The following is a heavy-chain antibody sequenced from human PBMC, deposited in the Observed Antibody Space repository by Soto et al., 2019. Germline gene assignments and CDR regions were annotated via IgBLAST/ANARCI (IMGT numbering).Heavy chain of an antibody. J-gene: IGHJ6*02. CDR2: INHSGST. D-gene: IGHD1-1*01. CDR1: GGSFSGYY. V-gene: IGHV4-34*01. CDR3: ARGRVPTVDYYYYGMDV. Sequence: SETLSLTCAVYGGSFSGYYWSWIRQPPGKGLEWIGEINHSGSTNYNPSLKSRVTISVDTSKNQFSLKLSPVTAADMAVYYCARGRVPTVDYYYYGMDVWGQGTTVTVSS.